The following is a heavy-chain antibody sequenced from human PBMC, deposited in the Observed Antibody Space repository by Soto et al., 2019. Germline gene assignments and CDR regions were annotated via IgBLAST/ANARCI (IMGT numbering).Heavy chain of an antibody. V-gene: IGHV1-69*04. Sequence: SVKVSCKTSGYTFTDYGITWVRQAPGQGLEWMGRIIPILGIANYAQKFQGRVTITADKSTSTAYMELSSLRSEDTAVYYCARDDYDILTGYGLYGMDVWGQGTTVTVSS. D-gene: IGHD3-9*01. CDR2: IIPILGIA. CDR1: GYTFTDYG. CDR3: ARDDYDILTGYGLYGMDV. J-gene: IGHJ6*02.